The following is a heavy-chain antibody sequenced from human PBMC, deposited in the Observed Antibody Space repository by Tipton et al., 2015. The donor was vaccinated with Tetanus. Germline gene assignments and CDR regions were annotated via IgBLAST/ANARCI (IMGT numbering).Heavy chain of an antibody. V-gene: IGHV1-69*01. CDR3: ARDLTPVTTGGGYYYMDV. CDR2: IIPLFRTK. D-gene: IGHD4-17*01. Sequence: QLVQSGAEVKKPGSSVKVSCKVSGGTFSSYAISWVRQAPGQGLEWMGGIIPLFRTKNYAQKFQGRVTITADESTNTAYMELSSRRSDDTAVYYCARDLTPVTTGGGYYYMDVWGKGTTVTVSS. J-gene: IGHJ6*03. CDR1: GGTFSSYA.